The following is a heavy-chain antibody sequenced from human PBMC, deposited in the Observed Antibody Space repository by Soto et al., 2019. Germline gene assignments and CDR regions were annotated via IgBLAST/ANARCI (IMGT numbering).Heavy chain of an antibody. Sequence: QITLKESGPPLVKPTQTLTLTCTFSGFSLSTSRVGVGWIRQPPGKALEWLALIYWDDDKRYSPSLKSRLTIPKDTSKNQVVLTMTNTDPVDTATYYCVHTSGSGNSACFDYWGQGTLVTVSS. CDR1: GFSLSTSRVG. V-gene: IGHV2-5*02. CDR3: VHTSGSGNSACFDY. J-gene: IGHJ4*02. CDR2: IYWDDDK. D-gene: IGHD3-10*01.